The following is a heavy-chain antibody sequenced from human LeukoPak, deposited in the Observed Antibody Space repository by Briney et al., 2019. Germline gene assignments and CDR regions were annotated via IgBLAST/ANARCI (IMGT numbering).Heavy chain of an antibody. Sequence: SETLSLTCTVSGGSISSSSYYWGWIRQPPGKGLEWIGSIYYSGSTYYNPSLKSRVTISVDTSKNQFSLKLSSVTAADTAVYYCARERGQWLVRLYYYYGMDVWGQGTTVTVSS. CDR1: GGSISSSSYY. CDR3: ARERGQWLVRLYYYYGMDV. V-gene: IGHV4-39*02. D-gene: IGHD6-19*01. J-gene: IGHJ6*02. CDR2: IYYSGST.